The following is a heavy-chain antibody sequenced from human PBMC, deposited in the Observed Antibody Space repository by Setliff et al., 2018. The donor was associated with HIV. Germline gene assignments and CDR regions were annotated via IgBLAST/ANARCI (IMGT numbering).Heavy chain of an antibody. CDR1: GGSISTTGYY. D-gene: IGHD3-9*01. J-gene: IGHJ2*01. CDR3: AKRPPLQYFDWLGYFGL. Sequence: TLSLTCPVSGGSISTTGYYWGWIRQPPGKGLGWIGSIYYSGSAYYNPSLKSRVTISVDTSKNQFSLNLTSVTAADTAVYYCAKRPPLQYFDWLGYFGLWGRGTLVTVSS. CDR2: IYYSGSA. V-gene: IGHV4-39*01.